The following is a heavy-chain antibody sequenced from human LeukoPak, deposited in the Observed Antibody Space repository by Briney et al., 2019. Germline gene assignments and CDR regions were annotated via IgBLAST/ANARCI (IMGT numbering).Heavy chain of an antibody. J-gene: IGHJ4*02. CDR1: GFTFSSYA. CDR3: AKDSVNDFWSGYFPFDY. Sequence: GGSLRLSCAASGFTFSSYAMSWVRQAPGKGLEWVSAISGSGGSTYYADSVKGRFTISRDNSKNTLYLQMNSLRAEDTAVYYCAKDSVNDFWSGYFPFDYWGQGTLVTVSS. CDR2: ISGSGGST. V-gene: IGHV3-23*01. D-gene: IGHD3-3*01.